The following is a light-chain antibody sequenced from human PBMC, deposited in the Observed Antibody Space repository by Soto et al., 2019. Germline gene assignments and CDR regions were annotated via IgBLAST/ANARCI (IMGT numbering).Light chain of an antibody. CDR1: QSVSSSY. Sequence: EIVLTQSPGTLSLSPGERVTLSCRASQSVSSSYLAWYQQKPGQAPRLLIYGTSIRATGIPDRFSGSGSGTDFARIISRLESEDFEVYYCHQSGSSPRTFGQGTKVEIK. CDR2: GTS. V-gene: IGKV3-20*01. J-gene: IGKJ1*01. CDR3: HQSGSSPRT.